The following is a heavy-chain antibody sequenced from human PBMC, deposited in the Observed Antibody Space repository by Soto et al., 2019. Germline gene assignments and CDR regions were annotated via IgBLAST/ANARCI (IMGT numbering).Heavy chain of an antibody. CDR1: GGSISSYY. V-gene: IGHV4-59*08. CDR3: ARSFGEPQTNYFDY. D-gene: IGHD3-10*01. CDR2: IYYSGST. J-gene: IGHJ4*02. Sequence: SETLSLTCTVSGGSISSYYWSWIRQPPGKGLEWIGYIYYSGSTNYNPSLKSRVTISVDTSKNQFSLKLSSVTAADTAVYYCARSFGEPQTNYFDYWGQGTLVTVSS.